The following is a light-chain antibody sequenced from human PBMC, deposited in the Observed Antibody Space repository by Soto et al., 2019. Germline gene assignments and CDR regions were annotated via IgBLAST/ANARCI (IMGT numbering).Light chain of an antibody. V-gene: IGKV2-30*02. Sequence: DVVMTQSPLSLPVTLGQPASISCRSHQSLVHSDGIAYFSWFQQRPGRAPRRLIYKVSKRDSGVPARFSGSGSGTDFALKISRVEAEDVGVYYCMQGTHWPITFGQGTRLEIK. CDR1: QSLVHSDGIAY. J-gene: IGKJ5*01. CDR2: KVS. CDR3: MQGTHWPIT.